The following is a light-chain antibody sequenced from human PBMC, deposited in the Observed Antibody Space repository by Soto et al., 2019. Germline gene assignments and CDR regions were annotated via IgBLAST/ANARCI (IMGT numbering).Light chain of an antibody. CDR2: KAS. CDR3: QHYNSYSEFT. V-gene: IGKV1-5*03. Sequence: DIQMTQSPSTLSASIGDRVTITCRASQSINTWLAWYQQKPGKAPKLLIYKASTLESGVPSRFSGSGSGTEFTLTIGCLQLDDSATYYCQHYNSYSEFTFGPGTKVDIK. J-gene: IGKJ3*01. CDR1: QSINTW.